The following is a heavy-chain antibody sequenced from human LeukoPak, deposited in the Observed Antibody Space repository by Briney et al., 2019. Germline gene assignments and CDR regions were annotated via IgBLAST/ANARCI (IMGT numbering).Heavy chain of an antibody. D-gene: IGHD1-26*01. V-gene: IGHV3-23*01. CDR2: ISGSAGGT. CDR1: GFTFANHA. J-gene: IGHJ3*02. Sequence: GGSLRLSCAASGFTFANHAMSWVRQAPGEGLEWVSSISGSAGGTFYADSVKGRFTISRDNAKNSLYLQMNSLRAEDTAVYYCASGSYSADDAFDIWGQGTMVTVSS. CDR3: ASGSYSADDAFDI.